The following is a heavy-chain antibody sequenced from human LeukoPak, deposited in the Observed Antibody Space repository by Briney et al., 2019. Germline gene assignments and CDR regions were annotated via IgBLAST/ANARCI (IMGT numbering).Heavy chain of an antibody. V-gene: IGHV3-23*01. D-gene: IGHD4-11*01. CDR3: ARDLEDYNNYGEMAI. Sequence: GGSLRLSCVGSGFTSIAYALTWARQAPGKGLEWVSGISGGGVTTYYADSVKGRFTISRDNSKNTLYLQMNSLRADDTAVYYCARDLEDYNNYGEMAIWGQGTLVTVSS. J-gene: IGHJ4*02. CDR1: GFTSIAYA. CDR2: ISGGGVTT.